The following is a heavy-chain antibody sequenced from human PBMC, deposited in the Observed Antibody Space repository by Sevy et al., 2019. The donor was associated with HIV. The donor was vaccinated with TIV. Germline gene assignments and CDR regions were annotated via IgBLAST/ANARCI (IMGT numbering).Heavy chain of an antibody. V-gene: IGHV1-18*01. CDR3: ARGGISAAGQSIDY. CDR1: GYSFIRHG. CDR2: ISPYNGDT. D-gene: IGHD6-25*01. J-gene: IGHJ4*02. Sequence: ASVKVSCKASGYSFIRHGISWVRQAPGQGLEWMGWISPYNGDTNYVQKFRGRVTMTTDTSTSTAYMELRSLRSDDTAVYYCARGGISAAGQSIDYWGQGTLVTVSS.